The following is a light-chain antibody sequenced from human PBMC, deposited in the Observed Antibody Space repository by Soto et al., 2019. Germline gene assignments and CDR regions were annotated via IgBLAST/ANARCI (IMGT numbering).Light chain of an antibody. Sequence: QSALTQPASVSGSPGQSITISCTGTNSDVGGYKYVSWYQQHPGKAPKLMIYGVSQRPSGVPDRFSGSKSGNTASLTISGLQAEDEADYYCCSYAGTYTWVFGGGTKLTVL. CDR2: GVS. CDR3: CSYAGTYTWV. V-gene: IGLV2-11*01. CDR1: NSDVGGYKY. J-gene: IGLJ3*02.